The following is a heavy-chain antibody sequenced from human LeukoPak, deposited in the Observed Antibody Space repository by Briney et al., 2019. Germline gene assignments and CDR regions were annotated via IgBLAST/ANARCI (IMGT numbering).Heavy chain of an antibody. CDR2: IYTSGST. Sequence: PSETPSLTCTVSGGSISSGSYYWSWIRQPAGKGLEWIGRIYTSGSTNYNPSLKSRVTISVDTSKNQFSLKLSSVTAADTAVYYCARRGKRLRFLESSGAFDIWGQGTMVTVSS. J-gene: IGHJ3*02. D-gene: IGHD3-3*01. CDR1: GGSISSGSYY. CDR3: ARRGKRLRFLESSGAFDI. V-gene: IGHV4-61*02.